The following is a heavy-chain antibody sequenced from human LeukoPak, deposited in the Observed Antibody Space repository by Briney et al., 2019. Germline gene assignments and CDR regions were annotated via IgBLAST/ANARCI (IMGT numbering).Heavy chain of an antibody. CDR3: GRHVGTSGWYTFDY. J-gene: IGHJ4*02. CDR1: GDRVSSINGA. Sequence: SQTLSLTCAISGDRVSSINGAWNWLRQSPSRGLEWRGRTYYRSKWYNHYALSMQGRITITPDTSSNQFSLQMTSVTPEDKAVYYWGRHVGTSGWYTFDYWGQGTLVTVPS. D-gene: IGHD6-19*01. CDR2: TYYRSKWYN. V-gene: IGHV6-1*01.